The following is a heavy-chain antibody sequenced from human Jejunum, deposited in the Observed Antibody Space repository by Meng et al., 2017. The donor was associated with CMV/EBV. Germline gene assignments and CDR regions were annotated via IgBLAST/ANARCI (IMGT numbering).Heavy chain of an antibody. CDR3: AKDRGGSDDAYDV. CDR1: RFSFGTKW. J-gene: IGHJ3*01. CDR2: FYISGRST. V-gene: IGHV3-23*03. D-gene: IGHD3-16*01. Sequence: ASRFSFGTKWMHWVRQAPGKGLEWISVFYISGRSTYYADSVKGRFTISRDNSKNMVYLQMNSLRVEDTAVYYCAKDRGGSDDAYDVWGQGATVTVSS.